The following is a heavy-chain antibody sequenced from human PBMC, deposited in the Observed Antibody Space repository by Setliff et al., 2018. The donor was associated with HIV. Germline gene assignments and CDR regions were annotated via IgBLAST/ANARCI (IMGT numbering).Heavy chain of an antibody. Sequence: PGGSLRLSCAATGFTFSSYAMTWVRQAPGRGLEWVSSISGTGGTTYYADSVKGRFTISRDNSKNTLYLQMSSLRAEDTAVYYCARSLLHDFWSGFYYYWGQGTLVTVSS. CDR3: ARSLLHDFWSGFYYY. D-gene: IGHD3-3*01. V-gene: IGHV3-23*01. J-gene: IGHJ4*02. CDR2: ISGTGGTT. CDR1: GFTFSSYA.